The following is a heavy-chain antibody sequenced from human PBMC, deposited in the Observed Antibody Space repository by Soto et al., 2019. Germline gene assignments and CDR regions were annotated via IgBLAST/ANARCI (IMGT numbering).Heavy chain of an antibody. D-gene: IGHD6-19*01. Sequence: GASVKVSCKVSGYTLTELSMHWVRQAPGKGLEWMGGFDPEDGETIFAQKFQGRVTMTEDTSTDTAYMELSSLRSEDTAVYYCATGSGRYSSGGILYSWRYWGQGTLFTVSS. CDR1: GYTLTELS. V-gene: IGHV1-24*01. J-gene: IGHJ4*02. CDR3: ATGSGRYSSGGILYSWRY. CDR2: FDPEDGET.